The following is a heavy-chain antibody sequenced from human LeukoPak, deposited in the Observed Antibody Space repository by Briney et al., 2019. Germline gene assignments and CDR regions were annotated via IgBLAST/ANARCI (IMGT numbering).Heavy chain of an antibody. CDR1: GFTFSSYA. J-gene: IGHJ4*02. V-gene: IGHV3-23*01. D-gene: IGHD3-16*01. CDR2: ISGSGGST. CDR3: AKVPYDTLRYYFDY. Sequence: GVSLRLSCAVSGFTFSSYAMSWVRQAPGKGLECVSAISGSGGSTYYADSVKGRFTVYRENSKNTLYLQMNGLRAEDTALYFCAKVPYDTLRYYFDYWGRGTLVTVSS.